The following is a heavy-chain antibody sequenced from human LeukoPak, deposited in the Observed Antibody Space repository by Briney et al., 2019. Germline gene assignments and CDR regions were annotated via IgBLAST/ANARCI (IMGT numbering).Heavy chain of an antibody. Sequence: PSETLSLTCTVSGGSISSYYWSWIPQPPGKGLQWIGYIHSSGGSNYNPSLKSRVTLSVDTSKNQFSLKVSSVTAADTAVYYCARAEGSGSYYAWGQGTLVTVSS. CDR3: ARAEGSGSYYA. CDR1: GGSISSYY. J-gene: IGHJ4*02. V-gene: IGHV4-59*01. CDR2: IHSSGGS. D-gene: IGHD3-10*01.